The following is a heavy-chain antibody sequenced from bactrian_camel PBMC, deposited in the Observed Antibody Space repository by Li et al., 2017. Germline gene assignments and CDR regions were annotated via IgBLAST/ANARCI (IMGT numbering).Heavy chain of an antibody. V-gene: IGHV3S26*01. CDR1: GYTYSSVC. J-gene: IGHJ4*01. CDR3: AAKQSWGRWFSPQAYNY. CDR2: IDSDGGT. D-gene: IGHD5*01. Sequence: HVQLVESGGGLVQPGGSVRLSCAASGYTYSSVCMAWFRQAPGKELEGVAGIDSDGGTSYADTVKGRFTISKDNAKNTLYLQMNSLKPEDTAMYYCAAKQSWGRWFSPQAYNYWGQGTQVTVS.